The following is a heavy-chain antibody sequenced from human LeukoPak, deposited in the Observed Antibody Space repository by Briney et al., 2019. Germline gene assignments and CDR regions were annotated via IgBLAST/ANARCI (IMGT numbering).Heavy chain of an antibody. J-gene: IGHJ6*03. CDR3: AGTRRYGSGSYYKNSHYYYYMDV. V-gene: IGHV4-39*07. CDR1: GGSISSSSYY. D-gene: IGHD3-10*01. Sequence: PSETLSLTCTVSGGSISSSSYYWGWIRQPPGKGLEWIGSIYYSGSTYYNPSLKSRVTISVDTSKNQFSLKLSSVTAADTAVYYCAGTRRYGSGSYYKNSHYYYYMDVWGKGTTVTVSS. CDR2: IYYSGST.